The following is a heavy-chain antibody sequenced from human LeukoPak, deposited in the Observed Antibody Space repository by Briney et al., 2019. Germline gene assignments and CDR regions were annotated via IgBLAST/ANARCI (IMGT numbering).Heavy chain of an antibody. V-gene: IGHV3-30*02. CDR3: ATYRQVLLPFES. D-gene: IGHD2-8*02. CDR2: IQYDGTNK. Sequence: GGSLRLSCAASGFTFSRYSMNWDRQAAGKGLEWVAFIQYDGTNKYYADSVRGRFTISRDNSKSTLSLQMNSLRAEDTAIYYCATYRQVLLPFESWGQGTLVTVSS. J-gene: IGHJ4*02. CDR1: GFTFSRYS.